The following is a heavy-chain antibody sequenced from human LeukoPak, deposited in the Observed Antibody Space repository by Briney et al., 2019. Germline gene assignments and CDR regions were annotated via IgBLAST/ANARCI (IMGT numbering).Heavy chain of an antibody. Sequence: GGSLRLSCAASGFTFSSYWMSWVRQAPGKGLEWVANIKQDGSEKYYVDSVKGRFTISRDNAKNSLSLQMSSLRAEDTAVYYCARDRHYYDSSPYGWFDPWGQGTLVTVSS. J-gene: IGHJ5*02. V-gene: IGHV3-7*01. CDR3: ARDRHYYDSSPYGWFDP. D-gene: IGHD3-22*01. CDR2: IKQDGSEK. CDR1: GFTFSSYW.